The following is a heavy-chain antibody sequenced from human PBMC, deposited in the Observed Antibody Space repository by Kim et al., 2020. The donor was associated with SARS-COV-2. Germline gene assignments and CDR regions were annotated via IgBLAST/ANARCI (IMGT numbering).Heavy chain of an antibody. D-gene: IGHD3-9*01. CDR2: IYPGDSDT. CDR1: GYSFTSYW. J-gene: IGHJ4*02. Sequence: GESLKISCKGSGYSFTSYWIGWVRQMPGKGLEWMGIIYPGDSDTRFSPSFQGQVTISADKSISTAYLQWSSLKASDTAMYYCARLQQGYDILTGYYPESYYFDYWGQGTLVTVSS. V-gene: IGHV5-51*01. CDR3: ARLQQGYDILTGYYPESYYFDY.